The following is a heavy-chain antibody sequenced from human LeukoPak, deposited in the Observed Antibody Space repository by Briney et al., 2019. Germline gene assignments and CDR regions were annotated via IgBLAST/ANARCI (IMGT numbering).Heavy chain of an antibody. J-gene: IGHJ1*01. CDR1: GGSFSGYY. D-gene: IGHD2-2*01. CDR2: INHSGST. V-gene: IGHV4-34*01. Sequence: SETLSLTCAVYGGSFSGYYWSWIRQPPGKGLEWIGEINHSGSTNYNPSLKSRVTISVDTSKNQFSLKLSSVTAADTAVYYCARGSRILVVPAATHLQHWGQGTLVTVSS. CDR3: ARGSRILVVPAATHLQH.